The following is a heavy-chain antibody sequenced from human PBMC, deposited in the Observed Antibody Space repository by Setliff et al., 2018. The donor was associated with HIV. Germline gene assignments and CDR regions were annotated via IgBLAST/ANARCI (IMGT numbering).Heavy chain of an antibody. CDR2: IYTSGST. V-gene: IGHV4-61*09. Sequence: SETLSLTCTVSGGSISSGSYYWSWIRQPAGKGLEWIGHIYTSGSTNYNPSLKSRVTISVDTSKNQFSLKLNSVTAADTAVYYCARMDTSYRSFEYWGQGTLVTVSS. J-gene: IGHJ4*02. CDR1: GGSISSGSYY. D-gene: IGHD5-18*01. CDR3: ARMDTSYRSFEY.